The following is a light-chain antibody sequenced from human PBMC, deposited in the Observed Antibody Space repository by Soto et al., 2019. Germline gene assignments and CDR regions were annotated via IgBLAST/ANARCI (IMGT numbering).Light chain of an antibody. V-gene: IGKV1-12*01. CDR3: RQANTFPIT. J-gene: IGKJ5*01. CDR2: AAS. CDR1: QGVGSW. Sequence: DLQMTQSPSSVSASVGDRVTISCRASQGVGSWLAWYQQKPGKAPKVLINAASSVQSGVPSRFSGSGSGTHFTLTISSLQPEDFATYYWRQANTFPITFGQGTRVDIK.